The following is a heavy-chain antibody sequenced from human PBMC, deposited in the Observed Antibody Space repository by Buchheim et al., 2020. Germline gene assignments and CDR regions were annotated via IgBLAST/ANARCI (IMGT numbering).Heavy chain of an antibody. V-gene: IGHV3-30*03. J-gene: IGHJ3*02. D-gene: IGHD5-18*01. CDR1: GFTFSSYD. CDR3: ATKGGYSYGDDAFDI. CDR2: ISFDGSNK. Sequence: QEQLVESGGGVVQPGRSLRLSCAASGFTFSSYDMHWVRQAPGKGLEWVATISFDGSNKYYADSGKGRFTISRDNSKNTPFLQLNSLRGEDTALYYCATKGGYSYGDDAFDIWGQGT.